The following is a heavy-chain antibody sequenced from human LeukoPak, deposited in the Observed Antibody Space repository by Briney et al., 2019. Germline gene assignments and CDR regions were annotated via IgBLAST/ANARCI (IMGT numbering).Heavy chain of an antibody. V-gene: IGHV1-69*13. J-gene: IGHJ3*02. CDR3: ARELSAEGGNLALDI. CDR1: GGTFSSYA. Sequence: SVKVSCKASGGTFSSYAISWVRQAPGQGLEWMGGIIPIFGTANYAQKFQGRVTITADESTSTAYMELSSLRSEDTAVYYCARELSAEGGNLALDIWGQETMVTGCS. CDR2: IIPIFGTA. D-gene: IGHD4-23*01.